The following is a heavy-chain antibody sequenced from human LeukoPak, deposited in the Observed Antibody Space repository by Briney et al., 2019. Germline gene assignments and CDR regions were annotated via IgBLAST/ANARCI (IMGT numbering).Heavy chain of an antibody. CDR3: ANYGSGSYRFDP. V-gene: IGHV4-31*03. D-gene: IGHD3-10*01. CDR2: IHHSGST. J-gene: IGHJ5*02. CDR1: DGSISSGGYY. Sequence: SETLSLTCTVSDGSISSGGYYWSWIRQHPGKGLEWIGYIHHSGSTYYNPSLKSRLIISLDTSKNQFSLKLNSVTAADTAVYYCANYGSGSYRFDPWGQGTLVTVSS.